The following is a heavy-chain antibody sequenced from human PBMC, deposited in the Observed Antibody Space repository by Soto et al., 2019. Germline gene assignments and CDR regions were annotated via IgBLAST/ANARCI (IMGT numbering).Heavy chain of an antibody. D-gene: IGHD4-4*01. CDR1: GFTFSNFP. V-gene: IGHV3-30-3*01. CDR3: ARTTVVSGTPDFDY. J-gene: IGHJ4*02. Sequence: QVQLVESGGGVVQPGRSLRLSCAASGFTFSNFPMHWVRQAPGKGLEWVAVISYGGINNYYADSVKGRFTISRDDSKNTVYLQMNGLRTEDTAVYFCARTTVVSGTPDFDYWGQGTLVTVSS. CDR2: ISYGGINN.